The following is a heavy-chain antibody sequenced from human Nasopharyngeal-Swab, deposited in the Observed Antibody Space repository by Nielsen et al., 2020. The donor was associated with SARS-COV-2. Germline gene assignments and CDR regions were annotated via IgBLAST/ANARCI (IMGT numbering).Heavy chain of an antibody. D-gene: IGHD3-10*01. Sequence: SETLSLTCTFSGGSVSSGSYYWICIRQPPGKGLEWIGYIYYSGSTNYNPSLKSRVTISVDTSKNQFSLKLSSVTAADTAVYYCARDHYGSGSPSMDVWGQGTTVTVSS. CDR1: GGSVSSGSYY. J-gene: IGHJ6*02. CDR3: ARDHYGSGSPSMDV. CDR2: IYYSGST. V-gene: IGHV4-61*01.